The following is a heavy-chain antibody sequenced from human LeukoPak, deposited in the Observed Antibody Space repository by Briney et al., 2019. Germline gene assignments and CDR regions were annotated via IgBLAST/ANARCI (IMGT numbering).Heavy chain of an antibody. D-gene: IGHD3-22*01. CDR2: MNPNNGDA. Sequence: ASVKVSCKASGYTFTNYDINWVRQATGQGLEWMGWMNPNNGDAGYAQQFQGRVSMTRDTSINTAYMELSSLRSEDTAVYFCARMYYYDRSDINWFDPWGQGTLVTVSS. J-gene: IGHJ5*02. V-gene: IGHV1-8*01. CDR3: ARMYYYDRSDINWFDP. CDR1: GYTFTNYD.